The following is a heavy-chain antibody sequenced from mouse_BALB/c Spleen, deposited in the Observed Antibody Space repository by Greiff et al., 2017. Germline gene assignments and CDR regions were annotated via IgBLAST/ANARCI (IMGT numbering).Heavy chain of an antibody. D-gene: IGHD1-1*01. V-gene: IGHV14-4*02. CDR2: IDPENGDT. J-gene: IGHJ2*01. Sequence: EVKLMESGAELVRSGASVKLSCTASGFNIKDYYMPWVKQRPEQGLEWIGWIDPENGDTEYAPKFQGKATMTADTSSNTAYLQLSSLTSEDTAVYYCNAHYYGSSYFDYWGQGTTLTVSS. CDR3: NAHYYGSSYFDY. CDR1: GFNIKDYY.